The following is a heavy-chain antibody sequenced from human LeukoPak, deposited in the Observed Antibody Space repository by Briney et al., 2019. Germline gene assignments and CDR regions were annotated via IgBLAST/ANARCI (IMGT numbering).Heavy chain of an antibody. Sequence: GWSLRLSCAASGLTFSRYAMTWVRQAPGKGLEWVSAITGSGGSTYYADSVKGRFTISRDNSKNTLYLQMSSLRAEDTAVYHCAIDPNGDYIGAFDFWGQGTMVTVSS. J-gene: IGHJ3*01. CDR1: GLTFSRYA. CDR3: AIDPNGDYIGAFDF. V-gene: IGHV3-23*01. D-gene: IGHD4-17*01. CDR2: ITGSGGST.